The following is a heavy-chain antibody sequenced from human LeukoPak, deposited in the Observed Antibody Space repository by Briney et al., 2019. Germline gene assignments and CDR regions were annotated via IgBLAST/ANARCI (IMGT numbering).Heavy chain of an antibody. Sequence: GESLKISCKGSGYSFTSYWIGWLRQMPGKGPEWMGIIYPGDSDIRYSPSFQGQVTISADKSISTAYLQWSSLKASDTAMYYCARRYSSSWDFDYWGQGTLVTVSS. D-gene: IGHD6-13*01. CDR2: IYPGDSDI. V-gene: IGHV5-51*01. CDR3: ARRYSSSWDFDY. CDR1: GYSFTSYW. J-gene: IGHJ4*02.